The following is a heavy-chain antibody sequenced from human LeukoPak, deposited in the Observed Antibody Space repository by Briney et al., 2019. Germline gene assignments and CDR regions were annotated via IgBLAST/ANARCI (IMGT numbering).Heavy chain of an antibody. CDR1: GFTFSSYG. J-gene: IGHJ4*02. D-gene: IGHD3-10*01. CDR3: TTYGSGRKFDY. Sequence: GGSLRLSCAASGFTFSSYGMHWVRQIPGKGLEWVGRIESKTDGGTTDYAAPVKGRFTISRDDSTNTLYLQMNSLKSEDTAVYYCTTYGSGRKFDYWGQGILVTVSS. CDR2: IESKTDGGTT. V-gene: IGHV3-15*04.